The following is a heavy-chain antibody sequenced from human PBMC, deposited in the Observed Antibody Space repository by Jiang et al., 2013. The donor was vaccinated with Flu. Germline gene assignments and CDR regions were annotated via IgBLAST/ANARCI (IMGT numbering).Heavy chain of an antibody. D-gene: IGHD3-22*01. V-gene: IGHV3-7*03. CDR3: ARDVAYYYDSSGYYDY. J-gene: IGHJ4*02. CDR2: KQDGSEK. Sequence: KQDGSEKYYVDSVKGRFTISRDNAKNSLYLQMNSLRAEDTAVYYCARDVAYYYDSSGYYDYWGQGTLVTVSS.